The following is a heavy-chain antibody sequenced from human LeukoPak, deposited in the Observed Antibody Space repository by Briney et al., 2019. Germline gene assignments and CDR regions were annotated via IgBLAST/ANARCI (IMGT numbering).Heavy chain of an antibody. Sequence: PGGSLRLSCAASGFTFSSYAMSWVRQAPGKGLEWVSGISDGDYSTYYADSVQGRFTISRDNSKDTLYLQMNSLRAEDTAVYYCAKPQYSGSPPQDYWGQGTLVTVSS. CDR1: GFTFSSYA. J-gene: IGHJ4*02. CDR3: AKPQYSGSPPQDY. D-gene: IGHD1-26*01. V-gene: IGHV3-23*01. CDR2: ISDGDYST.